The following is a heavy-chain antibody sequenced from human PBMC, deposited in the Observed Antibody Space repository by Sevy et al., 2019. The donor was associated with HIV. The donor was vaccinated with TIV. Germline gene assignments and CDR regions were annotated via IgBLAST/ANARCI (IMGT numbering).Heavy chain of an antibody. CDR2: IYPGDSDT. CDR1: GYSFTSYW. CDR3: ARFGYSSGWHFDY. J-gene: IGHJ4*02. V-gene: IGHV5-51*01. Sequence: GESLKISCKGSGYSFTSYWIGWVRQMPGKGLEWMGIIYPGDSDTRDSPSFQGQVTISAAKSISTAYLQCSSLQASDTAMYYCARFGYSSGWHFDYWGQGTLVTVSS. D-gene: IGHD6-19*01.